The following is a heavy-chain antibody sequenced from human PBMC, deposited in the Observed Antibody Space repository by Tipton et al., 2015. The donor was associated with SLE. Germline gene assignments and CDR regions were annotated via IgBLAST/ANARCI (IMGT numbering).Heavy chain of an antibody. CDR1: GFTFDDYA. CDR3: ARLLLKPSRCMDV. Sequence: GSLRLSCAASGFTFDDYAMHWVRQAPGKGLEWVANIKEDGSEQYYVDSLKGRFTISRDNAKNSLYLQMSSLRAKDTAVYYCARLLLKPSRCMDVWGKGTTVTVSS. D-gene: IGHD2-15*01. CDR2: IKEDGSEQ. J-gene: IGHJ6*03. V-gene: IGHV3-7*01.